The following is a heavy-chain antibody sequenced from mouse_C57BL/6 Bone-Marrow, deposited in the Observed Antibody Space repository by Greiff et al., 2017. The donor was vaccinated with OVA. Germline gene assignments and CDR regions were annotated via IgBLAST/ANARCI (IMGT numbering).Heavy chain of an antibody. CDR2: ISNGGGST. D-gene: IGHD1-1*01. V-gene: IGHV5-12*01. J-gene: IGHJ1*03. Sequence: EVKLVESGGGLVQPGGSLKLSCAASGFTFSDYYMYWVRQTPEKRLEWVAYISNGGGSTYYPDTVKGRFTISRDNAKNTLYLQMSRLKSEDTAMYYCASPVVYWYFDVWGTGTTVTVSS. CDR1: GFTFSDYY. CDR3: ASPVVYWYFDV.